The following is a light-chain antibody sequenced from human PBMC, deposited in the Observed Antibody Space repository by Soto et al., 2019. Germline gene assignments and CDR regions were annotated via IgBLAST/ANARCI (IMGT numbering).Light chain of an antibody. CDR3: HVWHTSPDHVV. CDR2: DDR. Sequence: SSELTQPPSVSVAPGQTARITCGGDSIGSKSVYWYQQRPGQAPVLVVYDDRHRPSGIPERFSGSNSGSTATLTINRVEAGDEADYYCHVWHTSPDHVVLGGGTKVTVL. V-gene: IGLV3-21*02. CDR1: SIGSKS. J-gene: IGLJ2*01.